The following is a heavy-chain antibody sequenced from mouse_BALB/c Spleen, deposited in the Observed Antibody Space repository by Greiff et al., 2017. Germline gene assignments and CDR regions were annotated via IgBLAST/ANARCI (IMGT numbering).Heavy chain of an antibody. CDR3: AREGGSSYFDY. D-gene: IGHD1-1*01. CDR1: GFSLTGYG. Sequence: VQLQESGPGLVAPSQSLSITCTVSGFSLTGYGVNWVRQPPGKGLEWLGMIWGDGSTDYNSALKSRLSISKDNSKSQVFLKMNSLQTDDTARYYCAREGGSSYFDYWGQGTTLTVSS. CDR2: IWGDGST. V-gene: IGHV2-6-7*01. J-gene: IGHJ2*01.